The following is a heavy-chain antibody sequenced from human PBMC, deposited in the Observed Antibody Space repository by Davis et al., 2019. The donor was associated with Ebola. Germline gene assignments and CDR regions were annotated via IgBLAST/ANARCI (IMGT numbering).Heavy chain of an antibody. V-gene: IGHV4-39*01. Sequence: MPSETLSLTCTVSGGSISSSSYYWGWIRQPPGKGLEWIGSIYYSSGSTYYNPSLRSRASILVDTSKNQFSLKLSSVTAADTAVYYCARSPTFGGVIDPQNFDYWGQGTLVTVSS. CDR2: IYYSSGST. J-gene: IGHJ4*02. CDR1: GGSISSSSYY. D-gene: IGHD3-16*02. CDR3: ARSPTFGGVIDPQNFDY.